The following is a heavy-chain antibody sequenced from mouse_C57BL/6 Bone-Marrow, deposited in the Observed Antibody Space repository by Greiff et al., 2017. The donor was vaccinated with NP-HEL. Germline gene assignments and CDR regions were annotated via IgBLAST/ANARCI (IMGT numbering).Heavy chain of an antibody. CDR1: GYTFTSYW. J-gene: IGHJ4*01. CDR2: IHPNSGST. D-gene: IGHD2-5*01. V-gene: IGHV1-64*01. CDR3: ARSTIVNYYAMDY. Sequence: VQLQQPGAELVKPGASVKLSCKASGYTFTSYWMHWVKQRPGQGLEWIGMIHPNSGSTNYNEKFKSKATLTVDKSSSTAYMQLSSLTAEDSAVYYCARSTIVNYYAMDYWGQGTSVTVSS.